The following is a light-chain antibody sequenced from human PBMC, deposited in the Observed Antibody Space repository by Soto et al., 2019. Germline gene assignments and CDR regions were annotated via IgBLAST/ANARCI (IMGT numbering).Light chain of an antibody. Sequence: EIVLTQSPGTLSLPPGERATLSCRASQSVSNNYLAWYQHKPGQPPRLLIFGESSRATGIPDRFSGSGSGTDFTLTISRLEPEDFAVYYCQQHRSAPPSWTFGPGTKVEI. CDR2: GES. CDR3: QQHRSAPPSWT. V-gene: IGKV3-20*01. J-gene: IGKJ1*01. CDR1: QSVSNNY.